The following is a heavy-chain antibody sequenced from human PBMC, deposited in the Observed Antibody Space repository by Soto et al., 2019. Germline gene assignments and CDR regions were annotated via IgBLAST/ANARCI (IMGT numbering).Heavy chain of an antibody. CDR3: GGGAGYGSSTNCPSNDY. D-gene: IGHD2-2*01. Sequence: GGFLRLSCAASGFTFSTYAMSWVRQAPGKGLEWVSAMSGSGGFTFYADSVKGRFTISRDNSKNTLYLQMNSLRAEDTAVYYCGGGAGYGSSTNCPSNDYWGQGTLVTVSS. CDR1: GFTFSTYA. V-gene: IGHV3-23*01. CDR2: MSGSGGFT. J-gene: IGHJ4*02.